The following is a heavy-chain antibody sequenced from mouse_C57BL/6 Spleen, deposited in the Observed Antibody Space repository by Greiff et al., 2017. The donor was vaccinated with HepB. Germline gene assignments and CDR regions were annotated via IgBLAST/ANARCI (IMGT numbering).Heavy chain of an antibody. D-gene: IGHD2-4*01. Sequence: QVQLQQSGAELARPGASVKMSCKASGYTFTSYTMHWVKQRPGQGLEWIGYINPSSGYTKYNQKFKDKATLTADKSSSTAYMQLSSLTSEDSAVYYCARSLYDYDVKAMDYWGQGTSVTVSS. CDR2: INPSSGYT. V-gene: IGHV1-4*01. CDR1: GYTFTSYT. J-gene: IGHJ4*01. CDR3: ARSLYDYDVKAMDY.